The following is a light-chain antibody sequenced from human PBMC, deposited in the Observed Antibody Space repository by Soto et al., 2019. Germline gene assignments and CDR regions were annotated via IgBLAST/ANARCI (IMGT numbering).Light chain of an antibody. CDR1: QGVIGY. Sequence: DIQMTQSPSSLSASVGDRVTITCRVSQGVIGYVAWFQQKPGKAPKLLIYAASTLQSGVPSRFSGSGAGTDFTLTIRSLQPEDVATYYCQKYDTAPQTFGPGTKVEIK. J-gene: IGKJ1*01. CDR2: AAS. CDR3: QKYDTAPQT. V-gene: IGKV1-27*01.